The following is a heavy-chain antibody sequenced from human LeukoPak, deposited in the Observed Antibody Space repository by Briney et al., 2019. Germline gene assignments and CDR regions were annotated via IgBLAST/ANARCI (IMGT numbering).Heavy chain of an antibody. J-gene: IGHJ5*02. V-gene: IGHV3-23*01. Sequence: GGSLRLSCAASGFTFSNYAMSWVRQAPGKGLEWVSVISGNGRSTYYADSVKGRFTISGDNAKNSLYLQMNSLRAEDTAVYYCATKSEAWGQGTLVTVSS. CDR1: GFTFSNYA. CDR2: ISGNGRST. CDR3: ATKSEA.